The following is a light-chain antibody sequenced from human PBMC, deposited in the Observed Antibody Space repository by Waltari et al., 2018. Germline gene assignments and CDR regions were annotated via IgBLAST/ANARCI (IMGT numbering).Light chain of an antibody. CDR3: QHYQTLPYT. CDR1: QDITTS. V-gene: IGKV1-33*01. Sequence: DIQITQSPSSLSAAVGDRVTITCQTTQDITTSLSWFQQKPGKAPQLLIYDASTLQSGVPSRFSGSGSGTYFSFTITSLQPEDSATYYCQHYQTLPYTFGRGTKLQIK. J-gene: IGKJ2*01. CDR2: DAS.